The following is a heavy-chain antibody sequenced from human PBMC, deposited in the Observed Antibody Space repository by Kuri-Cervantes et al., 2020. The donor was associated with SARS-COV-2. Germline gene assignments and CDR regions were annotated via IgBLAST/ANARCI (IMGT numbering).Heavy chain of an antibody. CDR1: GGSISSSSYY. Sequence: GSLRLSCTVSGGSISSSSYYWGWIRQPPGKGLEWIGSIYYSGSTYYNPSLKSRVTISVDTSKNQFSLKLSSVTAADTAVYYCARRWGSITIFGVVTNWFDPWGQGTLVTVSS. V-gene: IGHV4-39*01. D-gene: IGHD3-3*01. J-gene: IGHJ5*02. CDR3: ARRWGSITIFGVVTNWFDP. CDR2: IYYSGST.